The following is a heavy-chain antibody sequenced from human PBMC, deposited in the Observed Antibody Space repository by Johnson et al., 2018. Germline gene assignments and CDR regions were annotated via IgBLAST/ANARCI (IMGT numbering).Heavy chain of an antibody. D-gene: IGHD3-22*01. Sequence: VQLVESGGGLVKPGGSLRLSCTASTFTFNKAWMNWVRQAPGKGREWVGRIKSKGDGGKTDYAAPLKRRVTLSRDASKDTLDLQMNSLKTEDTAVSYGATVKDYYDSGGYSLFVIWGQGTMVTVSS. J-gene: IGHJ3*02. CDR3: ATVKDYYDSGGYSLFVI. V-gene: IGHV3-15*07. CDR2: IKSKGDGGKT. CDR1: TFTFNKAW.